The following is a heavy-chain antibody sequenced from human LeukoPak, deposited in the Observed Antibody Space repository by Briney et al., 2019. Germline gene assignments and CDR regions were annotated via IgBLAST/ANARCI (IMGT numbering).Heavy chain of an antibody. V-gene: IGHV3-74*01. Sequence: GGSLSLSCAVSGFIFSDYWMHWVRQGPGKGLVWVSRIKSDGSSTSYAESVKGRFTISRDNAKNTVYVHMNSLRDEDTAVYYCARDLRFREDFWGQGTLVTVSS. CDR1: GFIFSDYW. D-gene: IGHD3-10*01. CDR3: ARDLRFREDF. J-gene: IGHJ4*02. CDR2: IKSDGSST.